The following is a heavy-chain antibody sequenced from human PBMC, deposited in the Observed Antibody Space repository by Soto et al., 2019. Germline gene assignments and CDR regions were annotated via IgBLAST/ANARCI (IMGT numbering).Heavy chain of an antibody. V-gene: IGHV4-59*01. CDR2: IYYSGST. J-gene: IGHJ6*02. CDR1: GGSISSYY. D-gene: IGHD3-10*01. Sequence: SETLSLTCTVSGGSISSYYWSWIRQPPGKGLEWIGYIYYSGSTNYNPSLKSRVTISVDTSKNQFSLKLSSVTAADTAVYYCARDKVRGDYYYYYGMDVWGQGTTVTVSS. CDR3: ARDKVRGDYYYYYGMDV.